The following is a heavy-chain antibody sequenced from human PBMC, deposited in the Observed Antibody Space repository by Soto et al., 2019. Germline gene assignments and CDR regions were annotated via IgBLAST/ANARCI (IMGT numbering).Heavy chain of an antibody. D-gene: IGHD6-19*01. CDR2: IYYSGST. CDR1: GGSISSGDYY. CDR3: ARDRWVIAVATSYYGMDV. V-gene: IGHV4-30-4*01. J-gene: IGHJ6*02. Sequence: QVQLQESGPGLMKPSQTLSLTCTVSGGSISSGDYYWSWIRQPPGKGLEWIGYIYYSGSTYYNPSLKSRVTISVDTSKNQFSLKLSSVTAADTAVYYCARDRWVIAVATSYYGMDVWGQGTTVTVSS.